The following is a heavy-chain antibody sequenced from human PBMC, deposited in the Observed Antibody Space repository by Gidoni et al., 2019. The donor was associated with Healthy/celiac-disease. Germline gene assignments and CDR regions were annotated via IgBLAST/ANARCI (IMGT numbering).Heavy chain of an antibody. CDR1: VFTFSDYY. CDR3: ARGGFWSGYYPYWYFDL. J-gene: IGHJ2*01. Sequence: QVQLVESGGALVKPGGSLRLSCAASVFTFSDYYMSWIRQAPGKGLEWVSYISSSSSYTNYADSVKGRFTISRDNAKNSLYLQMNSLRAEDTAVYYCARGGFWSGYYPYWYFDLWGRGTLVTVSS. V-gene: IGHV3-11*05. D-gene: IGHD3-3*01. CDR2: ISSSSSYT.